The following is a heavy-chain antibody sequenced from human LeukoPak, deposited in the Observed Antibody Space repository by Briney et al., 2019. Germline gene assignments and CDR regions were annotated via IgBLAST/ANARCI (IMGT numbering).Heavy chain of an antibody. Sequence: PGGSLRLSCAASGFTFSTYTMNWVRQGPGKGLEWVSSISSSSSYIYYADSVKGRFTISRDNSKNTLYLRMNSLRAEDTAVYHCAKAYRGGSIYYYGMDVWGQGTTVTVSS. CDR1: GFTFSTYT. CDR3: AKAYRGGSIYYYGMDV. CDR2: ISSSSSYI. D-gene: IGHD3-10*01. J-gene: IGHJ6*02. V-gene: IGHV3-21*04.